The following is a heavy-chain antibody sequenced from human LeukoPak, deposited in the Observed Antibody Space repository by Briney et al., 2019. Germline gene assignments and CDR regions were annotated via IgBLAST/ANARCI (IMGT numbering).Heavy chain of an antibody. D-gene: IGHD4-17*01. J-gene: IGHJ4*02. CDR3: VHDVPGDYGFDY. Sequence: GPTLVNPTQTLTLACTLAGFSPSSSVVGVGWIRQPPGKALEWLALIYGNEDNRYSASLMRRPTITKDYSKNHVVLTMTNMDPVDTATYYCVHDVPGDYGFDYWGQGTMVTVSS. CDR1: GFSPSSSVVG. CDR2: IYGNEDN. V-gene: IGHV2-5*01.